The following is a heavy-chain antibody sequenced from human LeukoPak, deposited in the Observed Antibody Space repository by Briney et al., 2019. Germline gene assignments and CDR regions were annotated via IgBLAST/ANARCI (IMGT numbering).Heavy chain of an antibody. CDR1: GFTLSSYS. J-gene: IGHJ6*02. V-gene: IGHV3-21*01. D-gene: IGHD5-12*01. CDR2: ISSSSRSI. CDR3: ARGSAYDLAFGMDV. Sequence: GGSLRLSCADSGFTLSSYSMNWVRQAPGKGLEWVSSISSSSRSIYYADSVKGRFTTSRDNAKTSLYLQMNSLRAEDTAVYYCARGSAYDLAFGMDVWGQGTTVTVSS.